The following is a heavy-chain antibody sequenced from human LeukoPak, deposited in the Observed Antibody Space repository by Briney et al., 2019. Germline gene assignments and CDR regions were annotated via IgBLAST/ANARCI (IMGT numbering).Heavy chain of an antibody. J-gene: IGHJ3*02. CDR1: GFVFSSYG. CDR2: VWYDGSKT. CDR3: ATASSTSCYKGGCGAFDI. Sequence: GRSLRLSCAASGFVFSSYGIHWVRQAPGKGLEWVAIVWYDGSKTYYADSVKGRFTISRDNSKNTLYLQMNSLRAEDTAVYYCATASSTSCYKGGCGAFDIWGQGTMVTVSS. D-gene: IGHD2-2*02. V-gene: IGHV3-33*03.